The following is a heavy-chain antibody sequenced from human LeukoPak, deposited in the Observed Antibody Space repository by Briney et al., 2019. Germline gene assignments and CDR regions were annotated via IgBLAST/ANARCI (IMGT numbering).Heavy chain of an antibody. V-gene: IGHV4-34*01. CDR1: GGSFSGYY. D-gene: IGHD3-22*01. Sequence: PSETLSLTCAVYGGSFSGYYWSWLRQPPGKGLEWLGEINHSGSTNYNPSLKSRVTISVDTSKNQFSLKLSSVTAADTAVYYCASGRYSSGYYYRDYWGQGTLVTVSS. CDR2: INHSGST. J-gene: IGHJ4*02. CDR3: ASGRYSSGYYYRDY.